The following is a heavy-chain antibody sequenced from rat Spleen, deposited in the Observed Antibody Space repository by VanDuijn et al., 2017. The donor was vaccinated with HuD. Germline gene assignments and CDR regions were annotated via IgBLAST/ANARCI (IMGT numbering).Heavy chain of an antibody. J-gene: IGHJ3*01. CDR2: ITNNGGNV. CDR1: GFTFSKYW. CDR3: AKVEVAWFAY. Sequence: EVQLVESGGGLVQPGRSLKLSCVASGFTFSKYWMNWIRQAPGKGLEWVASITNNGGNVYYPDSVKGRFTVSRDNAQNTLYLQMNSLRSEDTATYYCAKVEVAWFAYWGQGTLVTVSS. V-gene: IGHV5-31*01. D-gene: IGHD3-7*01.